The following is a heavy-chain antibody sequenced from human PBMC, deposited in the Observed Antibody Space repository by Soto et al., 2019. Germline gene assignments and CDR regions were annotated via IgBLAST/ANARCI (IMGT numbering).Heavy chain of an antibody. D-gene: IGHD3-22*01. CDR1: GFTFSSYG. J-gene: IGHJ4*02. V-gene: IGHV3-30*18. CDR3: AKEPYDSTGFYYSFHH. Sequence: QVQLVASGGGVVQPGRSLRLSCAASGFTFSSYGMHWVRQAPGKGLEWVAVISSDGSDKNYADSVKGRFSISRDNSRNTLFLQMNSLRPEDTAVFYWAKEPYDSTGFYYSFHHWGQGTLVTVSS. CDR2: ISSDGSDK.